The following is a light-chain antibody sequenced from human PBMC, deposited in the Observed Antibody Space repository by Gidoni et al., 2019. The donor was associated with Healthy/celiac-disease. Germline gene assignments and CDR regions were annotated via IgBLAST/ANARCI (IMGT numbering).Light chain of an antibody. J-gene: IGKJ1*01. Sequence: DIEMTQSPLSLPVTPGEPASITCRSSQSILHSNGYNYLDWYIQKPGKSPQHLIYLGSTRASGVPDRFSGSGSGTDFTLKISRVVAEDVGVSYCRQALQTPRTFGQGTKVEIK. CDR3: RQALQTPRT. CDR2: LGS. CDR1: QSILHSNGYNY. V-gene: IGKV2-28*01.